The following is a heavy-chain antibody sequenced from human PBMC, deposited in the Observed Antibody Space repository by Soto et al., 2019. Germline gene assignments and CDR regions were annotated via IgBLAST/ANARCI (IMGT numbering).Heavy chain of an antibody. V-gene: IGHV1-69*01. J-gene: IGHJ1*01. Sequence: QVQLVQSGAEVRKPGSSVKVSCKASGGTFSRHAISWVRQAPGQGLEWMGGIIPIFGTANHAQKFQGRVTIIADESMSTVYMELSSLRSEDTAMYYCARGWGYDSNDYYYEHWGQGTLVIVSS. CDR3: ARGWGYDSNDYYYEH. CDR2: IIPIFGTA. CDR1: GGTFSRHA. D-gene: IGHD3-22*01.